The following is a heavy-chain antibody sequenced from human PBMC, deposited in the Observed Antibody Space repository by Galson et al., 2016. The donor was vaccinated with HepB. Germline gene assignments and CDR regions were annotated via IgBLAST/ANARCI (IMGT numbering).Heavy chain of an antibody. CDR3: AKGLGTTGMFWVYNYYMDV. CDR2: ISGNGGSV. J-gene: IGHJ6*04. D-gene: IGHD1-1*01. Sequence: YAMTWVRQGPGRGLEWVSSISGNGGSVYFADSVKGRFSISRDNSKNTLYLQMNGLRAEDTAQYFCAKGLGTTGMFWVYNYYMDVWGKGTTVTVSS. CDR1: YA. V-gene: IGHV3-23*01.